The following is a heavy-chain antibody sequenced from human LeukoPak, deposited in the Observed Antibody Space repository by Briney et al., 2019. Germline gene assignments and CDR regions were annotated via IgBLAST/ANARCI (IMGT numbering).Heavy chain of an antibody. CDR3: AIDSTRLYGDYERIDAFDV. CDR1: GYTFTNYA. CDR2: LNAGNGHT. D-gene: IGHD4-17*01. V-gene: IGHV1-3*03. Sequence: ASVKVSCKASGYTFTNYAMHWVRQAPGQRLQWMGWLNAGNGHTRYSKEFQGRVTITRDTSASTAYMEPSSLRSEDMAVYYCAIDSTRLYGDYERIDAFDVWGQGTMVTVSS. J-gene: IGHJ3*01.